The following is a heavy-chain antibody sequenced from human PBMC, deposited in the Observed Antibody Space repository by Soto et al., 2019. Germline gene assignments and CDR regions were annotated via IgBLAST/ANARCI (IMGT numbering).Heavy chain of an antibody. CDR1: GYTFTSYD. V-gene: IGHV1-8*01. CDR2: MNPNSGNT. Sequence: EASVKVSCKASGYTFTSYDINWVRQATLQGLEWMGWMNPNSGNTGYAQKFQGRVTMTRNTSISTAYMELSSLRSEDTAVYYCARLYYYGSGSYYIGFDPWGQGNLVTVSS. D-gene: IGHD3-10*01. CDR3: ARLYYYGSGSYYIGFDP. J-gene: IGHJ5*02.